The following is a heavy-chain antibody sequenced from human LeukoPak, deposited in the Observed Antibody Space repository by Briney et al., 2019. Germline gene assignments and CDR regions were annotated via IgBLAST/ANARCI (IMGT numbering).Heavy chain of an antibody. V-gene: IGHV4-39*07. CDR2: IYYSGST. D-gene: IGHD6-13*01. CDR3: ARWVAVAAAADFDY. J-gene: IGHJ4*02. CDR1: GGSISSSSYY. Sequence: PSETLSLTCTVSGGSISSSSYYWGWIRQPPGKGLEWIGSIYYSGSTYYNPSLKSRVTISVDTSKNQFSLKLSSVTAADTAVYYCARWVAVAAAADFDYWGQGTLVTVSS.